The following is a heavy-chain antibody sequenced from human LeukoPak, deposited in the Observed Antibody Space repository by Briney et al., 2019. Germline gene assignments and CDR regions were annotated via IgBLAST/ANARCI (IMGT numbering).Heavy chain of an antibody. CDR3: ARMSYGSGFDY. CDR2: IYYSGST. D-gene: IGHD3-10*01. V-gene: IGHV4-39*07. Sequence: SETLSLTCTVSGGSISSSSYYWGWIRQPPGKGLEWIGSIYYSGSTYYNPSLKSRVTISVDTSKNQFSLKLSSVTAADTAVYYCARMSYGSGFDYWGQGTLVTVSS. CDR1: GGSISSSSYY. J-gene: IGHJ4*02.